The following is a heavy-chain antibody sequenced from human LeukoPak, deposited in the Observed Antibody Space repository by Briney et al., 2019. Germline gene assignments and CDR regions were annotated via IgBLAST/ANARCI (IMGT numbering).Heavy chain of an antibody. CDR2: ISSSSSYI. Sequence: GGSLRLSRAPSGLTFSSYSMNWVRQAPPKGLAWVSSISSSSSYIYYADSVKGRFTISRDNAKNSLYLQMNSLRAEGRAVYYCARETRDGLVNWVDPWGEGTLVTVSS. D-gene: IGHD3-10*01. CDR3: ARETRDGLVNWVDP. J-gene: IGHJ5*02. V-gene: IGHV3-21*01. CDR1: GLTFSSYS.